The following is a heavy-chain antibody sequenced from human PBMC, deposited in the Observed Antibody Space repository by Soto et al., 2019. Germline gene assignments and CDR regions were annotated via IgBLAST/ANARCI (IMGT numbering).Heavy chain of an antibody. Sequence: QVQLVESGGGVVQPGRSLRLSCAASGFTFSSYGMHWVRQAPGKGLEWVAVIWYDGSNKYYADSVKGRFTISRDNXXNTLYLQMNSLRAEDTAVYYCARGSGWYRGGAFDIWGQGTMVTVSS. CDR3: ARGSGWYRGGAFDI. J-gene: IGHJ3*02. CDR2: IWYDGSNK. CDR1: GFTFSSYG. D-gene: IGHD6-19*01. V-gene: IGHV3-33*01.